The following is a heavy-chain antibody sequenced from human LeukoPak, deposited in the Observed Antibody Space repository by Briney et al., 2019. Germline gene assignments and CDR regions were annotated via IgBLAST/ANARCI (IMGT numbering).Heavy chain of an antibody. CDR2: INHSGST. J-gene: IGHJ4*02. D-gene: IGHD6-13*01. CDR1: GGSFSGYY. Sequence: SETLSLTCAVYGGSFSGYYWSWIRQPPGKGLAWIGEINHSGSTNYNPSLKSRVTISVDTSKNQFSLKLSSVTAAGTAVYYCARGPLSSSSVDYWGQGTLVTVSS. V-gene: IGHV4-34*01. CDR3: ARGPLSSSSVDY.